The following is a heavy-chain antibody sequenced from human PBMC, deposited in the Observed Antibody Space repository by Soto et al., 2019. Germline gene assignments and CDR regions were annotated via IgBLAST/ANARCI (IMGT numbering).Heavy chain of an antibody. V-gene: IGHV1-18*04. CDR3: ARDPPRRYNSGQGLDY. CDR2: ISTYYDNT. CDR1: GYACTSYG. J-gene: IGHJ4*02. Sequence: QVQLVQSGAEVKKPGASVKVSWKASGYACTSYGISWVRQAPGQGLEWMGWISTYYDNTNYAQNLRGRVTMTTDTSTSTAYMELRSLRSDDTAVYYCARDPPRRYNSGQGLDYWGQGTLVTASS. D-gene: IGHD5-18*01.